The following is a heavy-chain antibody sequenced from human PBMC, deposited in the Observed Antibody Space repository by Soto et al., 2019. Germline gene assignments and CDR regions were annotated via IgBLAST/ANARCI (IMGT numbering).Heavy chain of an antibody. CDR3: ARDSGWNFDY. J-gene: IGHJ4*02. V-gene: IGHV3-33*01. CDR2: IWYDGSNK. Sequence: VAVIWYDGSNKYYADSVKGRFTISRDNSKNTLYLQMNSLRAEDTAVYYCARDSGWNFDYWGQGTLVTVSS. D-gene: IGHD6-19*01.